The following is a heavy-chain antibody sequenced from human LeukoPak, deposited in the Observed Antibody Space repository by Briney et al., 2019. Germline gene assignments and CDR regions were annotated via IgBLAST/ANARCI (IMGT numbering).Heavy chain of an antibody. CDR1: GGTFSSYA. CDR2: IIPIFGTA. Sequence: SVKVSXKASGGTFSSYAISWMRQAPGQGLEWIGRIIPIFGTANYAQKFQGRVTITTDESTSTAYMELSSLRSEDTAVYYCARGSTIFGVVILDYWGQGTLVTVSS. V-gene: IGHV1-69*05. CDR3: ARGSTIFGVVILDY. D-gene: IGHD3-3*01. J-gene: IGHJ4*02.